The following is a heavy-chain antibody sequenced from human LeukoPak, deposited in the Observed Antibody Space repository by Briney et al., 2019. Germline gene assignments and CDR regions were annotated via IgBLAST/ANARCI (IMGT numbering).Heavy chain of an antibody. CDR3: ARDSIERDHAFDI. D-gene: IGHD6-6*01. Sequence: GGSLRLSYAASGFTFSSYSMNWVRQAPGKGLEWVSSISSSSSYIYYADSVKGRFTISRDNAKNSLYLQMNSLRAEDTAVYYCARDSIERDHAFDIWGQGTMVTVSS. CDR1: GFTFSSYS. V-gene: IGHV3-21*01. CDR2: ISSSSSYI. J-gene: IGHJ3*02.